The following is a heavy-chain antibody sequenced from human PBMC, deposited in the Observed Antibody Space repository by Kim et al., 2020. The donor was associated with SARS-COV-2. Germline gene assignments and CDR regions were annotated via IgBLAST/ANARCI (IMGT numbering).Heavy chain of an antibody. CDR1: GFTFSTYT. V-gene: IGHV3-21*01. Sequence: GGSLRLSCAASGFTFSTYTMNWVRQAPGKGLEWVSSISGTSSYIYYADSTKGRFTISRDNAKNSLYLQMNSLRAEDTAVYYCARDVYCSSTRCDDTFNIWGQGTMVTVSS. CDR3: ARDVYCSSTRCDDTFNI. CDR2: ISGTSSYI. D-gene: IGHD2-2*01. J-gene: IGHJ3*02.